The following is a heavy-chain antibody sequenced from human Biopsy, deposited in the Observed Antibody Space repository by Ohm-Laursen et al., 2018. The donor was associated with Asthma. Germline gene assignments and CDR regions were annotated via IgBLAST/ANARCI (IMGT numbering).Heavy chain of an antibody. Sequence: ASVTVSCQTSGYTFNSAGITWVRQAPGQGLEWMGWISVYNGNTKDAQKLQDRVAMITDTSTSTAYMELRSLRSDDTAVYFCARAVDYSHYYGIDVWGQGTTVTVS. J-gene: IGHJ6*02. CDR1: GYTFNSAG. CDR3: ARAVDYSHYYGIDV. V-gene: IGHV1-18*01. CDR2: ISVYNGNT. D-gene: IGHD3-10*01.